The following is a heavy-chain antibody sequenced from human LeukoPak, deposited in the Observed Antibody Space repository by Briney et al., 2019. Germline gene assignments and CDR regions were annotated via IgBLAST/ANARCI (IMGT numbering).Heavy chain of an antibody. CDR1: GGSISSHY. CDR2: IYYSGST. CDR3: ARGSRYSSSWYEGWFDP. J-gene: IGHJ5*02. V-gene: IGHV4-59*11. Sequence: SETLSLTCTVSGGSISSHYWSWIRQPPGKGLEWIGYIYYSGSTNYNPSLKSRVTISVDTSKNQFSLKLSSVAAADTAVYYCARGSRYSSSWYEGWFDPWGQGTLVTVSS. D-gene: IGHD6-13*01.